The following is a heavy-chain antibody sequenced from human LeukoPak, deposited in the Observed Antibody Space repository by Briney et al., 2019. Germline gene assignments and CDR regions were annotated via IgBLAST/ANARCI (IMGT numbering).Heavy chain of an antibody. CDR3: AKMQAYFDY. CDR1: GLTFSSYG. V-gene: IGHV3-23*01. CDR2: ITGDGTTT. J-gene: IGHJ4*02. Sequence: PGGSLRLSCGASGLTFSSYGMRWVRQAPGKGLQWFSAITGDGTTTYYAVSVKGRFTISRDNSKKMLYLQMSSLRAEDTAVYYCAKMQAYFDYWGQGTLVPVSS.